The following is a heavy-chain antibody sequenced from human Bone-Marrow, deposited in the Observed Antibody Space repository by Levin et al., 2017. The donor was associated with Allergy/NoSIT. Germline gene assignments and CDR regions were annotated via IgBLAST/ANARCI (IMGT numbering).Heavy chain of an antibody. CDR2: IIPVFGEI. CDR1: GGSFTSHG. J-gene: IGHJ3*01. D-gene: IGHD3-16*01. CDR3: ASSLPQFMRGAFRF. Sequence: GGSLRLSCKASGGSFTSHGSSWVRQAPGQGLEWLGGIIPVFGEIKYAQKFQGRVNITADESTGTAYMELTSLRSDDTAVYFCASSLPQFMRGAFRFWGPGTMVTVSS. V-gene: IGHV1-69*01.